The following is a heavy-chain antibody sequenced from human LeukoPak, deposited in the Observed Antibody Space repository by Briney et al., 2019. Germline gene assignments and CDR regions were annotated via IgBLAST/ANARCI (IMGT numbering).Heavy chain of an antibody. J-gene: IGHJ4*02. CDR1: GFTFSTFW. V-gene: IGHV3-74*01. D-gene: IGHD3-10*01. CDR2: ISGDGGTT. Sequence: GGSLRLSCAGSGFTFSTFWMHWVRQAPGKGLEWVSRISGDGGTTSYADSVRGRFTISRDNAKNTLYLQMTSLRADDTAIYYCNVRWGPNFDYWGQGSLVSVSS. CDR3: NVRWGPNFDY.